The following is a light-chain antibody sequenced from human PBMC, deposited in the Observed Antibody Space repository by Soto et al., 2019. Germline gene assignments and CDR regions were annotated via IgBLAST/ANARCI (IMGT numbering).Light chain of an antibody. CDR3: QQRSNWPPG. CDR1: QSVSSY. J-gene: IGKJ3*01. Sequence: EIVLTQSPATLSLSPGERATLSCRASQSVSSYLAWYQQKPGQAPRLLIYDASNRATGIPARFSGSGSGTDFTLTISSLEXEDFAVYYCQQRSNWPPGFGPGTKVDIK. V-gene: IGKV3-11*01. CDR2: DAS.